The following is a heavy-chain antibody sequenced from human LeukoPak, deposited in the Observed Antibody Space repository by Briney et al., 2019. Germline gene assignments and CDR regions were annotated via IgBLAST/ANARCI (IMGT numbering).Heavy chain of an antibody. CDR2: IYSGGST. CDR1: GFTVSSNY. V-gene: IGHV3-53*01. D-gene: IGHD6-19*01. CDR3: ARAPRYSSCWYFDY. J-gene: IGHJ4*02. Sequence: GGSLRLSCAASGFTVSSNYMSWVRQAPGKGLEWVSVIYSGGSTYYADSVGGRLTISRDNSKNTLYLLMNTSRAADTAVYYCARAPRYSSCWYFDYWGQGTLVTVSS.